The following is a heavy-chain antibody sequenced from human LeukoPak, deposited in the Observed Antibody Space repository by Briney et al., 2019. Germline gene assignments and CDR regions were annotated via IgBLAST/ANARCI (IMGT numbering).Heavy chain of an antibody. Sequence: GGSLRLSCEASGFTFSNYSMNWVRQAPGKGLEWVSYIRSSSTTIYYADSVKGRFTISRDNAKNSLYLQMNSLRAEDTAVYYCARSKRNGFDIWGQGTMVTVSS. V-gene: IGHV3-48*01. J-gene: IGHJ3*02. CDR1: GFTFSNYS. CDR3: ARSKRNGFDI. CDR2: IRSSSTTI.